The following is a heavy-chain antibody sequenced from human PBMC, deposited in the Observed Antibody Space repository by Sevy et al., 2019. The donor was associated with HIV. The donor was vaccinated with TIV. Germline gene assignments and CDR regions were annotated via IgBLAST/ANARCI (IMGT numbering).Heavy chain of an antibody. D-gene: IGHD4-17*01. J-gene: IGHJ4*02. CDR3: ARELTTVVTSSREYFDY. CDR1: GYTFTGYY. V-gene: IGHV1-2*02. Sequence: ASVKVSCKASGYTFTGYYMHWVRRAPGQGLEWMGWINPNSGGTNYAQKFQGRVTMTRDTSISTAYMELSRLRSDDTAVYYCARELTTVVTSSREYFDYWGQGTLVTVSS. CDR2: INPNSGGT.